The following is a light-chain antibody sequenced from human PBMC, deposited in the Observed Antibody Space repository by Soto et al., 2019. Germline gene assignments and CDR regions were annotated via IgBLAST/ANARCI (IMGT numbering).Light chain of an antibody. Sequence: DIQMTQSPSSVSASVGDRVTITFRASQGISSWLAWYQQRPGKAPXXLIYDVSSLESGVSSRFSGSGSGTEFTLTISSLQPDDFATYYCQQYNSYSLFGGGTKVDIK. J-gene: IGKJ4*01. CDR3: QQYNSYSL. V-gene: IGKV1-5*01. CDR2: DVS. CDR1: QGISSW.